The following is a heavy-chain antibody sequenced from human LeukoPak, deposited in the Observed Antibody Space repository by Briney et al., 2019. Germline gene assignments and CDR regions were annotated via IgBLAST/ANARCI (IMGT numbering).Heavy chain of an antibody. J-gene: IGHJ6*02. V-gene: IGHV1-18*01. CDR2: ISAYNGNT. Sequence: ASVKVSCKASGYTFTSYGISWVRQAPGQGLEWMGWISAYNGNTNYAQKLQGRVTMTTDTSTSTAYMELRSLRSDDTAVYYCARVSYICDFWSALFMCHYYGMDVWGQGTTVTVSS. CDR3: ARVSYICDFWSALFMCHYYGMDV. CDR1: GYTFTSYG. D-gene: IGHD3-3*01.